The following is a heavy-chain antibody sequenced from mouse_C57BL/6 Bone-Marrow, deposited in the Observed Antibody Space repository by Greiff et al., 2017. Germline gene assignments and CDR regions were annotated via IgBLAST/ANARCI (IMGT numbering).Heavy chain of an antibody. Sequence: EVKVVESGPELVKPGASVKISCKASGYSFTGYYMNWVKQSPETSLEWIGEINPSTGGTTYNQKFKAKATLTVDKSSSTAYMQLKSLTSEDSAVYYCARNYDGYHFDYWGQGTTLTVSS. CDR2: INPSTGGT. CDR3: ARNYDGYHFDY. D-gene: IGHD2-3*01. CDR1: GYSFTGYY. J-gene: IGHJ2*01. V-gene: IGHV1-42*01.